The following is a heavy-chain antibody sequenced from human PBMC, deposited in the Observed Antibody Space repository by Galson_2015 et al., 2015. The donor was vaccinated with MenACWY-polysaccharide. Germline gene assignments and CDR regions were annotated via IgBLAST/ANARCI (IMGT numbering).Heavy chain of an antibody. V-gene: IGHV3-30*18. J-gene: IGHJ4*02. Sequence: SLRLSCAASGITFSHFGMFWVRQAPGKGLEWVSFTSYDGNDKYYSDSVKGRFFISRDNSKNTLYLEIHSLRAEDTAVYYCAKSGSGARSSPFRWGQGTLVTVSS. CDR3: AKSGSGARSSPFR. CDR1: GITFSHFG. CDR2: TSYDGNDK. D-gene: IGHD3-10*01.